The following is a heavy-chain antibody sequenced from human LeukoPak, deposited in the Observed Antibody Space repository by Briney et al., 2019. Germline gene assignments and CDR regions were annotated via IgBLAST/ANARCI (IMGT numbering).Heavy chain of an antibody. CDR3: VKERDRGTDVADDFDL. V-gene: IGHV3-23*01. CDR1: GFTFRDYS. CDR2: FARDDFT. J-gene: IGHJ4*02. D-gene: IGHD6-19*01. Sequence: GGSLRLSCVAPGFTFRDYSMAWVRQVPGGGLGWVSAFARDDFTVHPDPMKGRFAISRDNSRNTLYLQMNSLRAEDTAVYYCVKERDRGTDVADDFDLWGQGTLVTVSS.